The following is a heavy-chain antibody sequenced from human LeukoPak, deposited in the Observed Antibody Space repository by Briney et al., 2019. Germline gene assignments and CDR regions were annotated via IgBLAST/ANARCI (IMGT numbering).Heavy chain of an antibody. CDR2: IYYSGRT. V-gene: IGHV4-39*02. D-gene: IGHD3-22*01. CDR1: GGFISSSSYY. J-gene: IGHJ1*01. Sequence: SETLSLTCTVSGGFISSSSYYWGWIRQPPGKGLEWIGDIYYSGRTYYNPSLRSRVPISLDTSMNHFSLTLSSVTAADTAVYYCARRRYYDSTGYFDWGRGSLVIVSS. CDR3: ARRRYYDSTGYFD.